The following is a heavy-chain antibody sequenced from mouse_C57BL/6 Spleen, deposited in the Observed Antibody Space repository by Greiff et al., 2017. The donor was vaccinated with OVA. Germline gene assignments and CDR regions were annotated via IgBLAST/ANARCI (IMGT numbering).Heavy chain of an antibody. D-gene: IGHD1-1*01. CDR1: GYAFTNYL. Sequence: VQLQESGAELVRPGTSVKVSCKASGYAFTNYLIEWVKQRPGQGLEWIGVINPGSGGTKYNEKFKGKATLTADKTSSTAYMQLSSLTSEDSAVYFCARECGITTVVGRFAYWGQGTLVTVSA. V-gene: IGHV1-54*01. CDR2: INPGSGGT. CDR3: ARECGITTVVGRFAY. J-gene: IGHJ3*01.